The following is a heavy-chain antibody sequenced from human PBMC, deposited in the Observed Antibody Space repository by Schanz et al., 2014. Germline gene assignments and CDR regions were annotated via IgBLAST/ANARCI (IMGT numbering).Heavy chain of an antibody. CDR2: ISHSGGSK. Sequence: DVQLLESGGGLVQPGGSLRLSCAASGFTFNSYAMTWVRQAPGKGLEWVSSISHSGGSKYYADSVKGRFTISRDNSENTLYLQINSLNADDTTVFYCAKDLLYGAPMPLNHLDYWGQGTLVTVSS. J-gene: IGHJ4*02. V-gene: IGHV3-23*01. D-gene: IGHD2-2*01. CDR3: AKDLLYGAPMPLNHLDY. CDR1: GFTFNSYA.